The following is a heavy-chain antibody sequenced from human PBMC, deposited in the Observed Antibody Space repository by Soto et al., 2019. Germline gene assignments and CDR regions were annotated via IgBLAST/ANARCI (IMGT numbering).Heavy chain of an antibody. D-gene: IGHD5-18*01. Sequence: QVQLVQSGAEVKKPGSSVKVSCKASGGTFSSYAISWVRQAPGQGLEWMGGIIPIFGTANYAQKFQGRVRITADESTSTAYMELSSLRSEDTAVYYCAIYDVDTAMDYYYYYGMDVWGQGTTVTVSS. V-gene: IGHV1-69*01. CDR1: GGTFSSYA. CDR3: AIYDVDTAMDYYYYYGMDV. J-gene: IGHJ6*01. CDR2: IIPIFGTA.